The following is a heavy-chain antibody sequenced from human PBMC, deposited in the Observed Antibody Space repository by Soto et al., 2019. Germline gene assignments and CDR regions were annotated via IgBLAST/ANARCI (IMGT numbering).Heavy chain of an antibody. CDR1: GGSISSYY. V-gene: IGHV4-59*01. Sequence: QVQLQESGPGLVKPSEALSLTCTVSGGSISSYYWSWIRQPPGKGLEWIGYIYYSGSTNYNPSLKSRVTISVDTSKNQFSLKLSSVTAADTAVYYCARVQQAMVRGVIRWFDPWGQGTLVTVSS. CDR2: IYYSGST. CDR3: ARVQQAMVRGVIRWFDP. D-gene: IGHD3-10*01. J-gene: IGHJ5*02.